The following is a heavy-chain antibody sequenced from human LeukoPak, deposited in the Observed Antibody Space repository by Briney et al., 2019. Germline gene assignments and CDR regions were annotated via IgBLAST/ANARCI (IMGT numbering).Heavy chain of an antibody. J-gene: IGHJ3*02. CDR3: AKDLYRITMIVVALGSAFDI. D-gene: IGHD3-22*01. Sequence: GGSLRLSCAVSGFAFSRDGMSWGRQAPGKGLEGVSGISASGGSSHYADSVKGRFTISRDNSKNTLYLQMNSLRAEDTAVYYCAKDLYRITMIVVALGSAFDIWGQGTMVTVSS. V-gene: IGHV3-23*01. CDR2: ISASGGSS. CDR1: GFAFSRDG.